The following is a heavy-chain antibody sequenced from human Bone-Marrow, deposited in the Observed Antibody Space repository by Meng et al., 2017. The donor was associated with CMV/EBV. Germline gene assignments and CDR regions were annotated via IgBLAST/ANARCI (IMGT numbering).Heavy chain of an antibody. CDR1: GFTFSSYE. V-gene: IGHV3-23*01. D-gene: IGHD2-2*01. Sequence: GSLMISCAASGFTFSSYEMNWVRQAPGKGLEWVSAISGSGGSTYYADNVKGRFTITRDNSKNTQYLQMNSRKAADAAVYYCANASCSSTRCHPYYFDYWGQGTLVTVSS. CDR2: ISGSGGST. CDR3: ANASCSSTRCHPYYFDY. J-gene: IGHJ4*02.